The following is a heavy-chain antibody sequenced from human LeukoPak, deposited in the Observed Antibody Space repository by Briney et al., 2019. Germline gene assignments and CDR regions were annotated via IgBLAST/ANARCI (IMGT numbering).Heavy chain of an antibody. J-gene: IGHJ5*02. V-gene: IGHV4-61*02. CDR1: GGSISTNSYY. D-gene: IGHD3-16*02. CDR2: IYTSGST. CDR3: ARDSVWGSYRSYNWFDP. Sequence: PSETLSLTCTVSGGSISTNSYYWSWIRQPAGKGLEWIGRIYTSGSTNYNPSLKSRVTMSVDTSKNQFSLKLSSVTAADTAVYYCARDSVWGSYRSYNWFDPWGQGTLVTVSS.